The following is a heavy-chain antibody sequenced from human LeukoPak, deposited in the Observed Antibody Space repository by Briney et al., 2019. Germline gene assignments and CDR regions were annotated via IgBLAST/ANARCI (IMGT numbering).Heavy chain of an antibody. Sequence: WASVKVSCKASGYTFTTYGISWVRQAPGQGLEWMGWISAYNGNTNYAQKFQGRVTMTTDKSTSTAYMELSSLRSEDTAVYYCAREGSLVVTAMFDAFDIWGQGTMVTVSS. CDR1: GYTFTTYG. CDR3: AREGSLVVTAMFDAFDI. D-gene: IGHD2-21*02. CDR2: ISAYNGNT. V-gene: IGHV1-18*01. J-gene: IGHJ3*02.